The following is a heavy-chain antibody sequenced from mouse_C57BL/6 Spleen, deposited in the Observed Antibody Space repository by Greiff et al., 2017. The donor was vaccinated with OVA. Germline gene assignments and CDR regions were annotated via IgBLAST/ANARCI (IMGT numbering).Heavy chain of an antibody. CDR1: GFTFSDYG. V-gene: IGHV5-17*01. D-gene: IGHD1-1*02. Sequence: EVQLMESGGGLVKPGGSLKLSCAASGFTFSDYGMHWVRQAPEKGLEWVAYISSGSSTIYYADTVKGRFTISRDNAKNTLFLQMTSLRSEDTAMYYCARGLWGSWFAYWGQGTLVTVSA. J-gene: IGHJ3*01. CDR3: ARGLWGSWFAY. CDR2: ISSGSSTI.